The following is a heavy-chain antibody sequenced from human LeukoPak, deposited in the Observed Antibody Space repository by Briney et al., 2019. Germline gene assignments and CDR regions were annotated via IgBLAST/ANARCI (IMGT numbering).Heavy chain of an antibody. Sequence: GGSLRLSCAASGFTFSRYAMSWVRQAPGKGLEWVSAISGSGGSTYYADSVKGRFTISRDNSKNTLYLQMNSLRAEDTAVYYCAKENPRGLWFGESYFDYWGQGTLVTVSS. CDR1: GFTFSRYA. CDR3: AKENPRGLWFGESYFDY. J-gene: IGHJ4*02. V-gene: IGHV3-23*01. CDR2: ISGSGGST. D-gene: IGHD3-10*01.